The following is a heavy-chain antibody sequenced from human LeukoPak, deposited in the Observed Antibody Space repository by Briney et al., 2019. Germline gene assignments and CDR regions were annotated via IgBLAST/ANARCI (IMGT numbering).Heavy chain of an antibody. D-gene: IGHD1-14*01. Sequence: GGSLGLSCATSGFNFRSYWMGWVRQAPGKGLEWVANIKQDGSEKYCVDSVKGRFTISRDNAKNSLYLQMNSLRAEDTAVYYCARDPDTGDYWGQGTLVTVSS. CDR3: ARDPDTGDY. J-gene: IGHJ4*02. CDR1: GFNFRSYW. V-gene: IGHV3-7*03. CDR2: IKQDGSEK.